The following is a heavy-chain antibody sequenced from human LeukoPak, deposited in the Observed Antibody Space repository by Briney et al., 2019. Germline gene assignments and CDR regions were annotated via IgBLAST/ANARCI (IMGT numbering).Heavy chain of an antibody. J-gene: IGHJ4*02. CDR1: GGSISSYY. CDR3: ARELYGGCSSTSCYNALGY. CDR2: IYTSGST. D-gene: IGHD2-2*02. Sequence: SETLFLTCTVSGGSISSYYWSWIRQPAGKGLEWIGRIYTSGSTNYNPSLKSRVTMSVDTSKNQFSLKLSSVTAADTAVYYCARELYGGCSSTSCYNALGYWGQGTLVTVSS. V-gene: IGHV4-4*07.